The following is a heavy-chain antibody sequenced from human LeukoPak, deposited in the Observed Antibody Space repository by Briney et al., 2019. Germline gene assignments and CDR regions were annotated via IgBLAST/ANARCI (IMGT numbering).Heavy chain of an antibody. CDR3: AKTAWYSNWFDP. CDR1: SGSFTGFY. V-gene: IGHV4-34*01. D-gene: IGHD2-21*02. Sequence: SETLSLTCAVYSGSFTGFYWSWIRQSPGRGLEWIGEINHNGGTNYTPSLKSRVTISLDMSKNQFSLKLSSVTAADTAVYYCAKTAWYSNWFDPWGQGTLVTVSS. CDR2: INHNGGT. J-gene: IGHJ5*02.